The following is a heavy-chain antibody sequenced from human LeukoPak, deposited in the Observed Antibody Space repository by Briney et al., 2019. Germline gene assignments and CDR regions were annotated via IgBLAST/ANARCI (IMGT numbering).Heavy chain of an antibody. CDR2: INGNGAST. V-gene: IGHV3-23*01. CDR1: GFTFNNHA. Sequence: GGSLRLSCAASGFTFNNHAMSCVRQAPGKGLEWVSGINGNGASTYYSDSVKGRFTISRDNSKNTLYLQMSSLRAEDTAIYYCTKDQGYSYYYLDYWGQGTLVTVSS. J-gene: IGHJ4*02. CDR3: TKDQGYSYYYLDY. D-gene: IGHD5-18*01.